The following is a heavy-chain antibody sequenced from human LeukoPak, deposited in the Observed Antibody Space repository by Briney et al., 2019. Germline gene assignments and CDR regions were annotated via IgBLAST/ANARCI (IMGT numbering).Heavy chain of an antibody. Sequence: SETLSLTCIVSGVSISSSSYYWGWIRQPPGKGLEWIGQIYYSGSIYYNPSLKSRVTISVDSSKNQFSLKLISVTAADTAVYYCARRDQTIGSGFDYWGQGTLVTVSS. J-gene: IGHJ4*02. CDR2: IYYSGSI. D-gene: IGHD3-10*01. CDR3: ARRDQTIGSGFDY. CDR1: GVSISSSSYY. V-gene: IGHV4-39*01.